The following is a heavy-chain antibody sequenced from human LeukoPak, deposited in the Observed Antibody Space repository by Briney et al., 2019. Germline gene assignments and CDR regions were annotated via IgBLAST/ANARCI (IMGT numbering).Heavy chain of an antibody. CDR3: ARNLRYDSSGYKRAALDI. J-gene: IGHJ3*02. V-gene: IGHV3-66*01. Sequence: GGSLRLSCVASGFTVSSNYMSWVRQAPGKGLEWVSVIYSGGSTYYADSVKGRFTISRDNSKNTLYLQMNSLRAEDTAVYYCARNLRYDSSGYKRAALDIWGQGTMVTVSS. CDR1: GFTVSSNY. CDR2: IYSGGST. D-gene: IGHD3-22*01.